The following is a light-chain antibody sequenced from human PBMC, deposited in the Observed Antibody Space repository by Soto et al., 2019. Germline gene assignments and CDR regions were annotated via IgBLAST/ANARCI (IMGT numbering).Light chain of an antibody. V-gene: IGKV3-15*01. J-gene: IGKJ4*01. CDR2: GAS. Sequence: EIVMTQSPATLSVFQGERATLSCRASHRVSSYLAWYQQKPGQAPRLLIYGASTRATGIPARFSGSGSGTEFTLTISSLQSEDFAVYYCQQYNNWPLTFGAGTKVDIK. CDR1: HRVSSY. CDR3: QQYNNWPLT.